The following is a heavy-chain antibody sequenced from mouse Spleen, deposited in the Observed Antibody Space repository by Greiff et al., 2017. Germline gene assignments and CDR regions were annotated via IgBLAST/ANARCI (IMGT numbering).Heavy chain of an antibody. CDR1: GYTFTDYE. CDR2: IDPETGGT. V-gene: IGHV1-15*01. Sequence: QVQLQQSGAELVRPGASVTLSCKASGYTFTDYEMHWVMQTPVHGLEWIGAIDPETGGTAYNQKFKGKAILTADKSSSTAYMELRSLTSEDSAVYYCTRSDSSGYAAWFAYWGQGTLVTVSA. CDR3: TRSDSSGYAAWFAY. D-gene: IGHD3-2*01. J-gene: IGHJ3*01.